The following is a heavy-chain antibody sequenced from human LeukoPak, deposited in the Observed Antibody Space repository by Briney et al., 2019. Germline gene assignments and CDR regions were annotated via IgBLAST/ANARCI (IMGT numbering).Heavy chain of an antibody. V-gene: IGHV1-18*04. Sequence: GASVKVSCKASGHTFTGYYMHWVRQAPGQGLEWMGWISAYNGNTNYAQKLQGRVTMTTDTSTSTAYMELRSLRSDDTAVYYCASFEASRGYHDAFEIWGQGTMVTVSS. CDR3: ASFEASRGYHDAFEI. CDR1: GHTFTGYY. J-gene: IGHJ3*02. CDR2: ISAYNGNT. D-gene: IGHD5-12*01.